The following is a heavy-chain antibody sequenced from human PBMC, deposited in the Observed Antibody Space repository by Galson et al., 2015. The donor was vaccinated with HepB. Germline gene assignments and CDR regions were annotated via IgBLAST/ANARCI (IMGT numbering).Heavy chain of an antibody. V-gene: IGHV3-30*18. CDR1: GFTFSSYG. CDR3: AKDYFGDYYYMDV. J-gene: IGHJ6*03. D-gene: IGHD3-10*01. Sequence: SLRLSCAASGFTFSSYGMHWVRQAPGKGLEWVAVISYDGSNKYYADSVKGRFTISRDNSKNTLYLQMNSLRAEDTAVYYCAKDYFGDYYYMDVWGKGTTVTVSS. CDR2: ISYDGSNK.